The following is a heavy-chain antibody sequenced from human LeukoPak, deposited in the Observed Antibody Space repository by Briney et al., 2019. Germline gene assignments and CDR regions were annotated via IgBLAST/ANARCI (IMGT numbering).Heavy chain of an antibody. CDR2: IYYSGNT. Sequence: SETLSLTCSVSGVPINSRDYYWNWIRQPPGKGLEWIGSIYYSGNTYYNPSLQSRATISVDTSRHYFSLTLSSVTAADTALYFCSRGAMTAKPADFWGQGTLVTVSS. D-gene: IGHD2-2*01. J-gene: IGHJ4*02. CDR3: SRGAMTAKPADF. V-gene: IGHV4-39*01. CDR1: GVPINSRDYY.